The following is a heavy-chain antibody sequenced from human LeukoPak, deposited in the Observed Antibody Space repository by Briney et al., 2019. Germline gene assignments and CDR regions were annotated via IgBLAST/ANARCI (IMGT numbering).Heavy chain of an antibody. Sequence: PGGSLRLSCAASGFTFSSYAMSWVRQAPGKGLEWVSAISGSGGSTYYADSVKGRFTISRDNSKNTLYLQMNSLTEEDTAVYYCARGYCSGGSCYPPKYWGQGTLVTVSS. CDR3: ARGYCSGGSCYPPKY. J-gene: IGHJ4*02. D-gene: IGHD2-15*01. V-gene: IGHV3-23*01. CDR1: GFTFSSYA. CDR2: ISGSGGST.